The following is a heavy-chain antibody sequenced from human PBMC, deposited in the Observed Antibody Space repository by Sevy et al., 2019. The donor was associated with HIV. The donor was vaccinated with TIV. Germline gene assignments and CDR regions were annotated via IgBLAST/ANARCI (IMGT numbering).Heavy chain of an antibody. CDR1: GFLFDDYS. J-gene: IGHJ4*02. D-gene: IGHD3-10*01. V-gene: IGHV1-18*01. Sequence: ASVKVSCKTSGFLFDDYSIAWIRQAPGQGLEWLGRIAGHSGDTDYAEKFQGRVTMTTRPSTRTVYMELRSLNVDDTGVYYCAGDRRFFYQYRGQGTSVTVSS. CDR2: IAGHSGDT. CDR3: AGDRRFFYQY.